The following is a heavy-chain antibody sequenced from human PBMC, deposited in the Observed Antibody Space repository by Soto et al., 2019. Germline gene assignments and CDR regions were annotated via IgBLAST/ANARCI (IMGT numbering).Heavy chain of an antibody. J-gene: IGHJ5*01. CDR2: FYSSATT. V-gene: IGHV4-30-4*01. CDR1: GYSITAGGYY. CDR3: ARGRYCLTGRCFPNWFDS. D-gene: IGHD7-27*01. Sequence: SETLSLTCFVSGYSITAGGYYWSWIRHHPGKGLEWIGSFYSSATTYYNPSLESRVAISVDTSKSQFSLNVTSVTAADTAVYFCARGRYCLTGRCFPNWFDSWGQGALVTFSS.